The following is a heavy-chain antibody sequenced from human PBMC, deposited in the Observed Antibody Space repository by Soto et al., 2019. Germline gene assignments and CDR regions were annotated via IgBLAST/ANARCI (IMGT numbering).Heavy chain of an antibody. CDR2: ISSSSSYI. J-gene: IGHJ4*02. CDR3: ARAMAVLRYFDWFPPFDY. Sequence: LRLSCAASGFTFSSYSMNWVRQAPGKGLEWVSSISSSSSYIYYADSVKGRFTISRDNAKNSLYLQMNSLRAEDTAVYYCARAMAVLRYFDWFPPFDYWGQGTLVTVSS. CDR1: GFTFSSYS. V-gene: IGHV3-21*01. D-gene: IGHD3-9*01.